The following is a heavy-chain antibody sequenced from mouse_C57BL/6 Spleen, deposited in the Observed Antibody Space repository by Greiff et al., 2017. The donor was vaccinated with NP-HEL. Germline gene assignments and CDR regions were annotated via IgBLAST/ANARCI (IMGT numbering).Heavy chain of an antibody. CDR1: GYTFTDYE. CDR3: TRLNAMDY. CDR2: IDPETGGT. J-gene: IGHJ4*01. Sequence: VQLHQSGAELVRPGASVTLSCKASGYTFTDYEMHWVKQTPVHGLEWIGAIDPETGGTAYNQKFKGKAILTADKSSSTAYMELRSLTSEDSAVYYCTRLNAMDYWGQGTSVTVSS. V-gene: IGHV1-15*01.